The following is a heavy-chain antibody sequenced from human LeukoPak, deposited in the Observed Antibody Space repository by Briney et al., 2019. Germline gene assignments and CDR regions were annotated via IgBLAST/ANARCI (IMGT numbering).Heavy chain of an antibody. D-gene: IGHD3-10*01. CDR1: GGSIISINW. Sequence: SGTLSLTCTVSGGSIISINWWTWVRQPPGKGLEWIGEIYHTGNTNYNPSLESRLTISVDRSKNQFSLRLSSVTAADTAVYYCAKDGSYFTMVRASGYFDLWGRGTLVTVSS. CDR3: AKDGSYFTMVRASGYFDL. CDR2: IYHTGNT. V-gene: IGHV4-4*02. J-gene: IGHJ2*01.